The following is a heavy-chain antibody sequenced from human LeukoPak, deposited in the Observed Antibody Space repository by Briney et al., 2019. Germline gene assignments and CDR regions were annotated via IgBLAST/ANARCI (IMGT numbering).Heavy chain of an antibody. CDR2: IYTSGST. CDR3: ARDTLFAPGYFDY. J-gene: IGHJ4*02. Sequence: SETLSLTCTVSGGSISSGSYYWSWIRQPAGKGLEWIGRIYTSGSTNYNPSLKGRVTISVDTSKNQFSLKLSSVTAADTAVYYCARDTLFAPGYFDYWGQGTLVTVS. V-gene: IGHV4-61*02. CDR1: GGSISSGSYY.